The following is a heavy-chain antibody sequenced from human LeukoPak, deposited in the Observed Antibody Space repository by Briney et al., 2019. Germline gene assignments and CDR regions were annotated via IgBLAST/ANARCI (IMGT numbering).Heavy chain of an antibody. CDR2: ISSSGGNT. CDR3: AKDRRIAAAGPLGY. V-gene: IGHV3-23*01. J-gene: IGHJ4*02. D-gene: IGHD6-13*01. CDR1: GFTFDDYA. Sequence: GGSLRFSCAASGFTFDDYAMHWVRQAPGKGLEWVSGISSSGGNTYYADTVKGRFTISRDNSKNTLYLQMNSLRAEDTAVYYCAKDRRIAAAGPLGYWGQGTLVTVSS.